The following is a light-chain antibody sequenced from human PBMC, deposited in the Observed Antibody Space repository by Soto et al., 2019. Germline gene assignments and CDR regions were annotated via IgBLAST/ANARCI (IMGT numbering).Light chain of an antibody. CDR3: SSYTSSSTLV. J-gene: IGLJ3*02. V-gene: IGLV3-21*02. CDR2: AND. CDR1: DVGRNR. Sequence: SSELTQPPSVSVAPGQSARLTCGGNDVGRNRVHWYLQKPGQAPVLVVYANDDRPSGIPERFSGSKSGNTASLTISGLQAEDEADYYCSSYTSSSTLVFGGGTKLTVL.